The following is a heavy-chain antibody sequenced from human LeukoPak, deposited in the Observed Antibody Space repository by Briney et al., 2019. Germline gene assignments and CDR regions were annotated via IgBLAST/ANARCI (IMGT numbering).Heavy chain of an antibody. CDR1: GYTFTGCY. D-gene: IGHD5-12*01. J-gene: IGHJ6*02. Sequence: ASVKVSCKACGYTFTGCYMHWVRQAPGQGLEWMGWINPSSGGTNYAQKFQGRVTMTRDTSISTAYMELSKLRSDDTAVYYCAGDQVATGVPAVYYYYGMDVWGQGTTVTVSS. CDR3: AGDQVATGVPAVYYYYGMDV. CDR2: INPSSGGT. V-gene: IGHV1-2*02.